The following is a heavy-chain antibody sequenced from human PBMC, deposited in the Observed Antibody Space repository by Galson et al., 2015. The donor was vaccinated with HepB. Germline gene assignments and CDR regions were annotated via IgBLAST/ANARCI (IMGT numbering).Heavy chain of an antibody. J-gene: IGHJ5*02. CDR1: GYTFTGYY. Sequence: SVKVSCKASGYTFTGYYMHWVRQAPGQGLEWMGRINPNSGGTNYAQKFQGRVTMTRDTSISTAYMELSRLRSDDTAVYYCAIEITMVQGVIEGDWFDPWGQGTLVTVSS. CDR2: INPNSGGT. V-gene: IGHV1-2*06. D-gene: IGHD3-10*01. CDR3: AIEITMVQGVIEGDWFDP.